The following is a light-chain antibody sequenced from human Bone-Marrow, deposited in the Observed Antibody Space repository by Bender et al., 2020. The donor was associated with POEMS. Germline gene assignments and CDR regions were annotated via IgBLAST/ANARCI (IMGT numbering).Light chain of an antibody. CDR1: SSDVGGYNY. Sequence: QSALTQPRSVSGSPGQSVTISCTGTSSDVGGYNYVSWYQHHPGKAPKLMIFEVTKRPSGVSDRFSGSKSGNTASLTISGLQAEDEADYYCCSSAGSSSSHVFGGGTKLTVL. V-gene: IGLV2-11*01. CDR2: EVT. CDR3: CSSAGSSSSHV. J-gene: IGLJ3*02.